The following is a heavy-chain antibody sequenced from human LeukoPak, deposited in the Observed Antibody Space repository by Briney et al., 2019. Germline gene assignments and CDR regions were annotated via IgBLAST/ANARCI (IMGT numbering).Heavy chain of an antibody. J-gene: IGHJ4*02. Sequence: ASAWVSPTPSGYTFTSYGISCGREAPGPGLGWMGWFSAYNGNTNNAQSLQGRVTMTTDTSTSTAYMELRSLRSDDTAVYYCARGSPGSFDSSGLQWGQGTLVTVSS. CDR1: GYTFTSYG. CDR3: ARGSPGSFDSSGLQ. V-gene: IGHV1-18*01. D-gene: IGHD3-22*01. CDR2: FSAYNGNT.